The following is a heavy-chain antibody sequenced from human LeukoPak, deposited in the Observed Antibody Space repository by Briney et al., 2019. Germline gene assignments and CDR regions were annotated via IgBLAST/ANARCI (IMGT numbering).Heavy chain of an antibody. CDR2: ISAYNGNT. Sequence: ASVKVSCKASGYTFTNYYMHWVRQAPGQGLEWMGWISAYNGNTNYAQKLQGRVTMTTDTSTSTAYTELRSLRSDDTAVYYCARDWRGYSGYNYWGQGTLVTVSS. D-gene: IGHD5-12*01. J-gene: IGHJ4*02. V-gene: IGHV1-18*04. CDR1: GYTFTNYY. CDR3: ARDWRGYSGYNY.